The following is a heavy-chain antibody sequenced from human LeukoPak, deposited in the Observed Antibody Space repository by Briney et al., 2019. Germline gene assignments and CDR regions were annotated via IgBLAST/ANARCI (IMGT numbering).Heavy chain of an antibody. Sequence: GGSLRLSCAASGFTFKNFAMHWVRQAPGKGLAWVTLISPDGSLQNYADSVTGRFTTSRDNSRNTLFLQMNSLRPEDTAVYYCASGSGYFDHWGQGTLVTVSS. CDR2: ISPDGSLQ. CDR3: ASGSGYFDH. D-gene: IGHD3-3*01. CDR1: GFTFKNFA. J-gene: IGHJ4*02. V-gene: IGHV3-30*04.